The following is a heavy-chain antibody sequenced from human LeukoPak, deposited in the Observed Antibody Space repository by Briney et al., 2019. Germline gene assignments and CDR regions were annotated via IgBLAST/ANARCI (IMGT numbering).Heavy chain of an antibody. J-gene: IGHJ5*02. CDR3: ARAVAGILVGWFDP. Sequence: ASVKSSCKASGYTFTDYFMHWVREAPGQGLEWMGWINPNTGGTNYAQNFQGRVTMTRDTSISTAYMELTRLTSDDTAVYYCARAVAGILVGWFDPWGQGTLVTVSS. D-gene: IGHD6-19*01. CDR2: INPNTGGT. CDR1: GYTFTDYF. V-gene: IGHV1-2*02.